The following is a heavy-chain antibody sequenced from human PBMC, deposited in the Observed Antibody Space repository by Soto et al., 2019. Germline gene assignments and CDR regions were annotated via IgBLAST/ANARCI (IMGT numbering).Heavy chain of an antibody. Sequence: ASVKVSCKASGYTFTSYGISWVRQAPGQGLEWMGWISAYNGNTNYAQKLQGRVTMTTDTSTSTAYMELRSLRSDDTAVYYCARERSHGIVGAKYIDYWGQGTRVTVSS. CDR3: ARERSHGIVGAKYIDY. CDR2: ISAYNGNT. D-gene: IGHD1-26*01. CDR1: GYTFTSYG. V-gene: IGHV1-18*01. J-gene: IGHJ4*02.